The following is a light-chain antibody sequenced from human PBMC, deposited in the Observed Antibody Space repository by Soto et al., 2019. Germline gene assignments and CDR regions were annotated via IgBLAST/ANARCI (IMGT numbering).Light chain of an antibody. J-gene: IGKJ4*01. V-gene: IGKV1-39*01. CDR2: AAS. Sequence: DIQMTQSPSSLSASVGDRVTITCRASQRIASYLNWYQQKPGNAPKLLIYAASSLQSGVPSRFSGIGSGTDFTLIISSLQPEDYATYYCQQSYSTPRLTFGGGTKVEIK. CDR3: QQSYSTPRLT. CDR1: QRIASY.